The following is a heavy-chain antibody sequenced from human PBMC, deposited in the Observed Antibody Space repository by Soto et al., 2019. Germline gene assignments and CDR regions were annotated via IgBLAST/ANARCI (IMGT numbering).Heavy chain of an antibody. CDR1: CGSFSGYY. CDR3: ARGLRTYYDFWSGYGASNWFDP. CDR2: INHSGST. Sequence: KASETLSLTCAVYCGSFSGYYWSWIRQPPGKGLEWIGEINHSGSTNYNPSLKSRVTISVDTSKNQFSLKLSSVTAADTAVYYCARGLRTYYDFWSGYGASNWFDPWGQGTLVTVSS. D-gene: IGHD3-3*01. J-gene: IGHJ5*02. V-gene: IGHV4-34*01.